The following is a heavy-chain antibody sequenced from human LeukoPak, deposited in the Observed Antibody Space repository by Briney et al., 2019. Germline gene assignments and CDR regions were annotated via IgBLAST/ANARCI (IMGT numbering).Heavy chain of an antibody. D-gene: IGHD4-17*01. V-gene: IGHV3-21*01. CDR1: GFTFSRNG. J-gene: IGHJ4*02. Sequence: PGGSLRLSCAASGFTFSRNGMAWVRQAPGKGLEWVSSISVSGTYIYYSDSVKGRFTISRDNAKNSLYLEMNSLRSDDTAIYYCARDRDYGTFDYWGQGTLVAVSS. CDR2: ISVSGTYI. CDR3: ARDRDYGTFDY.